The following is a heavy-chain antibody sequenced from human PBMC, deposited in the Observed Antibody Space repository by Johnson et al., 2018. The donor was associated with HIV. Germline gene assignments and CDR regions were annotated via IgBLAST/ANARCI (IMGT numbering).Heavy chain of an antibody. CDR3: TRGDARRAVGGAVDI. D-gene: IGHD2-15*01. V-gene: IGHV3-15*01. CDR1: GFTFSNAW. CDR2: IKSKTDGGTT. Sequence: VQLVESGGGLVKPGGSLRLSCTVSGFTFSNAWMNWVHQAPRKGLEWVGRIKSKTDGGTTDYAAPVKGRFTISRDDAKNTLYLQMNSLKTEDTAVYACTRGDARRAVGGAVDIWGQGTMVTVSS. J-gene: IGHJ3*02.